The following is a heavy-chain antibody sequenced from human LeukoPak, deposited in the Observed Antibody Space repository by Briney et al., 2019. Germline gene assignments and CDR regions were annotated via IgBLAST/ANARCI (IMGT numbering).Heavy chain of an antibody. CDR1: GGSISSSNW. CDR3: ATTGESGYLDY. CDR2: IYRSGST. D-gene: IGHD3-3*01. J-gene: IGHJ4*02. Sequence: SGTLSLTCAVSGGSISSSNWWSWVRQPPGKGLEWIGEIYRSGSTNYNPSLKSRVTISVDKSKNLFSLKLTSVTAADTAVYFFATTGESGYLDYWGQGTLVTVSS. V-gene: IGHV4-4*02.